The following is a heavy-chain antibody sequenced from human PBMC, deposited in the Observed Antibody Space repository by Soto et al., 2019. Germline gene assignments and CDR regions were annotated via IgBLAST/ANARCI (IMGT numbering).Heavy chain of an antibody. V-gene: IGHV1-58*02. Sequence: SVKVSCKASGFTFTSSAMQWVRQARGQRLEWIGWIVVGSGNTNYAQKFQERVTITRDMSTSTAYMELSSLRSEDTAVYYCAKVVTYYDFWSGYFDYWGQGTLVTVSS. CDR3: AKVVTYYDFWSGYFDY. J-gene: IGHJ4*02. D-gene: IGHD3-3*01. CDR2: IVVGSGNT. CDR1: GFTFTSSA.